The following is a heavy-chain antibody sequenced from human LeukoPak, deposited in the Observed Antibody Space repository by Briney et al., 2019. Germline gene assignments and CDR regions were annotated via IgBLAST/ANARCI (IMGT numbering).Heavy chain of an antibody. D-gene: IGHD6-13*01. J-gene: IGHJ3*02. Sequence: SETLSLTCTVSGGSIGSGSYYWSWIRQPAGKGLEWIGRIYTSGSTNYNPSLKSRVTISVDTSKNQFSLKLSSVTAADTAVYYCARELGVSWYYAFDIWGQGTMVTVSS. CDR2: IYTSGST. CDR3: ARELGVSWYYAFDI. CDR1: GGSIGSGSYY. V-gene: IGHV4-61*02.